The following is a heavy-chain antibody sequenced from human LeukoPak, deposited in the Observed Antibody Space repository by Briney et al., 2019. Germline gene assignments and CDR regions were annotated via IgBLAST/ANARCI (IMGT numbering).Heavy chain of an antibody. V-gene: IGHV1-46*01. D-gene: IGHD1-7*01. Sequence: ASVKVSCKASGYTFTSYYMHWVRQAPGQGLEWMGIINPSGSSTSYAQKFQGRVTMTRDMSTSTVYMELSSLRSEDTAVYYCARDTLRTGTTRGLFDYWGQGTLVTVSS. J-gene: IGHJ4*02. CDR2: INPSGSST. CDR1: GYTFTSYY. CDR3: ARDTLRTGTTRGLFDY.